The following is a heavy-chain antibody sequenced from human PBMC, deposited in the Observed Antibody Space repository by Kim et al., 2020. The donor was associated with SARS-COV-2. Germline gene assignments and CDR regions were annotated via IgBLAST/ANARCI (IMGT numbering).Heavy chain of an antibody. CDR3: ARDLGFMMSVTSPLAY. CDR2: ISAYNGNT. D-gene: IGHD3-16*01. J-gene: IGHJ4*02. V-gene: IGHV1-18*04. Sequence: ASVKVSCKASGYTFTSYGISWVRQAPGQGLEWMGWISAYNGNTNYAQKLQGRVTMTTDTSTSTAYMELRSLRSDDTAVYYCARDLGFMMSVTSPLAYWGQGTLVTVSS. CDR1: GYTFTSYG.